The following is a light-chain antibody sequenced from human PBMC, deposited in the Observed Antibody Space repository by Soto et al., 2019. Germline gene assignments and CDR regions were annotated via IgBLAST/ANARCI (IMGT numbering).Light chain of an antibody. CDR2: GAS. J-gene: IGKJ2*01. CDR1: HSVSSN. CDR3: QQYNNWPPFT. Sequence: EIVLTQSPATLSVSPGERAILSCRASHSVSSNLAWYQQKPGQAPRLLIYGASTRATGIPARFSGSGSGTEFTLTISSLQSEDFAVYYCQQYNNWPPFTFGQGTKVDI. V-gene: IGKV3-15*01.